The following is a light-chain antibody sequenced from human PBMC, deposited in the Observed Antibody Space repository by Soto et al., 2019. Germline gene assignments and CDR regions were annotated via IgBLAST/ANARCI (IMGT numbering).Light chain of an antibody. CDR3: HQYYRYPPIT. Sequence: AIRMTQSPSSLSASTGDRVTITCRASQGISSYLAWYQQKPGKAPKLLIYAASTLQSGVPSRFSGSGSGTDFTLTISCLQSEDFATYYCHQYYRYPPITFGQGTRLEIK. CDR1: QGISSY. CDR2: AAS. V-gene: IGKV1-8*01. J-gene: IGKJ5*01.